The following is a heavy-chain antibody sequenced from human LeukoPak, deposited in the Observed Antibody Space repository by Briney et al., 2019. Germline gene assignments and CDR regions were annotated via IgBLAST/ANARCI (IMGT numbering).Heavy chain of an antibody. CDR2: IIPILGIA. Sequence: SVKVSSKASGGTFSSYTISWVRQAPGQGLEWMGRIIPILGIANYAQKFQGRVTITADKSTSTAYMELSSLRSEDTAVYYCARDPPRDWGVTVTLKYWGQGTLVTVSS. V-gene: IGHV1-69*04. CDR1: GGTFSSYT. D-gene: IGHD4-11*01. J-gene: IGHJ4*02. CDR3: ARDPPRDWGVTVTLKY.